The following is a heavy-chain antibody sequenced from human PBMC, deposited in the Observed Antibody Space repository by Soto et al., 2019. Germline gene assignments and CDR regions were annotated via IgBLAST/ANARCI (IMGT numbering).Heavy chain of an antibody. D-gene: IGHD2-8*01. CDR2: IVVGSGNT. CDR3: AANGRYYYYYYMDV. J-gene: IGHJ6*03. Sequence: SVKVSCKASGFTITSSAMQWVRQARGQRLEWIGWIVVGSGNTNYAQKFQERVTITRDMSTSTAYMELSSLRSEDTAVYYCAANGRYYYYYYMDVWGKGTTVTVSS. V-gene: IGHV1-58*02. CDR1: GFTITSSA.